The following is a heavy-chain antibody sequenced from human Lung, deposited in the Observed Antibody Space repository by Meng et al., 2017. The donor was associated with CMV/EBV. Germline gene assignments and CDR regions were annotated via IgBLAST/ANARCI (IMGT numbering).Heavy chain of an antibody. Sequence: GESXKISXAASGFTFSSYEMNWVRQAPGKGLEWVSYISSSGSTIYYADSVKGRFTISRDNAKNSLYLQMNSLRAEDTAVYYCARTRFFDWLLYPFDYWGQGTLVTVSS. CDR1: GFTFSSYE. CDR3: ARTRFFDWLLYPFDY. D-gene: IGHD3-9*01. CDR2: ISSSGSTI. J-gene: IGHJ4*02. V-gene: IGHV3-48*03.